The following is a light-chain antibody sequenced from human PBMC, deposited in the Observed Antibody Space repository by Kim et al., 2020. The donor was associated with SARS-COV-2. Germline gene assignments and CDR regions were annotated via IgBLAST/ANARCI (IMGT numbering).Light chain of an antibody. V-gene: IGKV3-15*01. CDR1: QNIYNK. CDR2: DAS. Sequence: EIVMTQSPATLSVSPGERATLSCRASQNIYNKLAWYQQKPGQAPRLVIYDASTRATSFPARFSGSGSGTEFTLTISSLQYEDFAVYYCQQYQLWYTFGQGTKLEIK. CDR3: QQYQLWYT. J-gene: IGKJ2*01.